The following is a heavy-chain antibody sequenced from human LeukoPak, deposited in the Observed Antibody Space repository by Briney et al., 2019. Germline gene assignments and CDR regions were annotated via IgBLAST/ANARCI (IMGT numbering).Heavy chain of an antibody. CDR1: GDSIRNYY. Sequence: SETLSLTCTVSGDSIRNYYCSWIRQPAGQGLEWIGRIYSTGTTNYNPSLKSRVTMSVDTSTKQFSLRLSSVTAADTAVYYCVRDVGGSGWFDSWGQGILVTVSS. CDR2: IYSTGTT. J-gene: IGHJ5*01. CDR3: VRDVGGSGWFDS. D-gene: IGHD1-26*01. V-gene: IGHV4-4*07.